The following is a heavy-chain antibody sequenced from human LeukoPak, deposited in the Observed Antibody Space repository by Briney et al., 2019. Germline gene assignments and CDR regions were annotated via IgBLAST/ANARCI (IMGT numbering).Heavy chain of an antibody. D-gene: IGHD1-1*01. CDR3: ARIHPANWNPFNWFDP. CDR2: IYYSGST. CDR1: GGSISSSSYY. Sequence: SETLSLTCTVSGGSISSSSYYWGWIRQPPGKGLEWIGSIYYSGSTYYNPSLKSRVTISVDTSKNQFSLKLSSVTAADTAIYYCARIHPANWNPFNWFDPWGQGTLVTVSS. J-gene: IGHJ5*02. V-gene: IGHV4-39*01.